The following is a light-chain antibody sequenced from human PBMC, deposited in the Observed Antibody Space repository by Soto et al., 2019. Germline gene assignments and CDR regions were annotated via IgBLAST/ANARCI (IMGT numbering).Light chain of an antibody. Sequence: QSVLTQPASVSGSPGQSITISCTGTSSDVGGYNFVSWYQQHPGKAPRLMIFDVNNRPSGVSTRFSGSKSGNTASLTISGLQAEGEADYYCCSYSGSNTIVVFGGGTKLTVL. V-gene: IGLV2-14*03. J-gene: IGLJ2*01. CDR1: SSDVGGYNF. CDR2: DVN. CDR3: CSYSGSNTIVV.